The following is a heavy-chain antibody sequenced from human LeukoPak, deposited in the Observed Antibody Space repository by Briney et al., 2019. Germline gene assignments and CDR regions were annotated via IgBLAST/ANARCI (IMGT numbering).Heavy chain of an antibody. V-gene: IGHV3-53*01. CDR3: ARDAGGTYSLAFDI. CDR1: GFSVISNY. CDR2: IYSGGST. Sequence: PGGSLRLSCAASGFSVISNYMSWVRQALGKGLEWVSLIYSGGSTNYVDSVKGRFTISRDNSRDTLYLQMNSLRAEDTAVYYCARDAGGTYSLAFDIWGQGTMVTVSS. J-gene: IGHJ3*02. D-gene: IGHD1-26*01.